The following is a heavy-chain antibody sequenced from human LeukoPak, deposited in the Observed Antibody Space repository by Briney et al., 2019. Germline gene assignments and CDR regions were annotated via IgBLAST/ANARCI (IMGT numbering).Heavy chain of an antibody. CDR1: GFTFSSYA. J-gene: IGHJ4*02. D-gene: IGHD3-3*01. CDR2: ISYDGSNK. CDR3: ATETFGVVIKYYFDY. Sequence: PGGSLRLSCAASGFTFSSYAMHWVRQAPGKGLEWVAVISYDGSNKYYADSVKGRFTISRDNSKNTLYLQMNSLRAEDTAVYYCATETFGVVIKYYFDYWGQGTLVTASS. V-gene: IGHV3-30-3*01.